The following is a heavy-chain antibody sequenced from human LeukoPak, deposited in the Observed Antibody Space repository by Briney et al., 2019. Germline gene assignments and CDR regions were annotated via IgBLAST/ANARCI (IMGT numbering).Heavy chain of an antibody. V-gene: IGHV1-2*02. CDR3: ARDYYDTTEGRDAFDY. Sequence: GASVKVSCKASGYIFKGYYIYWVRQAPGQGLEWMGWNNPNSGGTNYAQKFQGRVTFARDTSINTAYMELSRLRSDDTAVYYCARDYYDTTEGRDAFDYWGQGTLVTVSS. J-gene: IGHJ4*02. D-gene: IGHD3-22*01. CDR2: NNPNSGGT. CDR1: GYIFKGYY.